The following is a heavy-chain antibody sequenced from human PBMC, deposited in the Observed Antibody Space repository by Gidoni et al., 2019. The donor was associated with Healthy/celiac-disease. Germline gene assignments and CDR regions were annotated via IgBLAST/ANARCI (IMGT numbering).Heavy chain of an antibody. D-gene: IGHD5-18*01. J-gene: IGHJ4*02. CDR2: ISSSSSYI. V-gene: IGHV3-21*01. CDR1: GFPFSSYS. CDR3: ARDGDTAMVPDY. Sequence: EVQLVESGGGLVKPGGSLRLSCAASGFPFSSYSMNWVRQAPGKGLEWVSSISSSSSYIYYADSGKGRFTISRDNAKNSLYLQMNSLRAEDTAVYYCARDGDTAMVPDYWGQGTLVTVSS.